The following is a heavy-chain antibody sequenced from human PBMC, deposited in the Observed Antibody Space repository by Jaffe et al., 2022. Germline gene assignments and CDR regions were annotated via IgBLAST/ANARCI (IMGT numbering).Heavy chain of an antibody. J-gene: IGHJ4*02. D-gene: IGHD4-17*01. V-gene: IGHV4-59*01. CDR1: GGSISSYY. CDR3: ARGDYVDRKLDY. Sequence: QVQLQESGPGLVKPSETLSLTCTVSGGSISSYYWSWIRQPPGKGLEWIGYIYYSGSTNYNPSLKSRVTISVDTSKNQFSLKLSSVTAADTAVYYCARGDYVDRKLDYWGQGTLVTVSS. CDR2: IYYSGST.